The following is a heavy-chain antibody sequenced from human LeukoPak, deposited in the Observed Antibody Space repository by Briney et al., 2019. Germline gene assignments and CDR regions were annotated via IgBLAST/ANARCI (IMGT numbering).Heavy chain of an antibody. D-gene: IGHD3-10*02. CDR3: AELGITMIGGV. CDR1: DFNFITYA. Sequence: GGSLRLSCAASDFNFITYAMSWVRQAPGKGLEWVSTISGGGDVTYYADSVKGRFTISRDNAKNSLYLQMNSLRAEDTAVYYCAELGITMIGGVWGKGTTVTISS. V-gene: IGHV3-23*01. J-gene: IGHJ6*04. CDR2: ISGGGDVT.